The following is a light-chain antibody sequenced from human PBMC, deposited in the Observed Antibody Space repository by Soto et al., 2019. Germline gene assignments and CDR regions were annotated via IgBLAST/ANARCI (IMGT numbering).Light chain of an antibody. CDR2: EVT. CDR3: SSYAGSNNLI. V-gene: IGLV2-8*01. CDR1: SSDVGGYDY. Sequence: QSALTQPPSASGSPGQSVTISCTGTSSDVGGYDYVSWYQQHPGRAPKLIIHEVTKRPSGVPDRFSDSKSGNTASLTVTGLQAEDEADYYCSSYAGSNNLIFGGGTKLTVL. J-gene: IGLJ2*01.